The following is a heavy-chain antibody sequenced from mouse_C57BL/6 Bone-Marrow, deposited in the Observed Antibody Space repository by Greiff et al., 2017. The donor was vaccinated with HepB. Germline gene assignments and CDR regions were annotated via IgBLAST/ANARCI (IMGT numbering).Heavy chain of an antibody. CDR1: GFNIKDDY. J-gene: IGHJ1*03. V-gene: IGHV14-4*01. CDR3: TTYYWYFDV. CDR2: IDPENGDT. Sequence: EVKLMESGAELVRPGASVKLSCTASGFNIKDDYMHWVKQRPEQGLEWIGWIDPENGDTEYASKFQGKATITADTSSNTAYLQLSSLTSEDTAVYYCTTYYWYFDVWGTGTTVTVSS.